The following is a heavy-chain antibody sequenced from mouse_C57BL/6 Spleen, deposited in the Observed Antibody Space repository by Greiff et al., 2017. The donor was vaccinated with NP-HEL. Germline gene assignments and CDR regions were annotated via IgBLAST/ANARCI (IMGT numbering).Heavy chain of an antibody. D-gene: IGHD2-14*01. Sequence: DVKLVESGGGLVQEKGSLKLSCAALGCSGETDGGQLFGGVPGKGLEWVARIRSKSSKYATYYADSVKDRFTISRDDSQSMLYLQMNNLKTEDTAMYYCVRVKYDAYAMDYWGQGTSVTVSS. CDR3: VRVKYDAYAMDY. J-gene: IGHJ4*01. CDR2: IRSKSSKYAT. V-gene: IGHV10-3*01. CDR1: GCSGETDG.